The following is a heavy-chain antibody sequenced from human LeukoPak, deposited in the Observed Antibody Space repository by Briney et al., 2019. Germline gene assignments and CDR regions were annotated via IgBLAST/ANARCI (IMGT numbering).Heavy chain of an antibody. CDR1: GGTFSSYA. Sequence: GASVKVSCKASGGTFSSYAIRWVRQAPGQGLEWMGRIIPILGIANYAQKFQGRVTITADKSTSTAYMELSSLRSEDTAVYYCASLTGTTSYPYYYYGMDVWGQGTTVTVSS. V-gene: IGHV1-69*04. D-gene: IGHD1-20*01. CDR2: IIPILGIA. CDR3: ASLTGTTSYPYYYYGMDV. J-gene: IGHJ6*02.